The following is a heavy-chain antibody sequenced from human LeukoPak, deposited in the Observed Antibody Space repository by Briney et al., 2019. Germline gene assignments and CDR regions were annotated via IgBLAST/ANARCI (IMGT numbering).Heavy chain of an antibody. D-gene: IGHD3-22*01. CDR3: ARGSYDSSGNDAFDI. V-gene: IGHV4-31*03. Sequence: SQTLSLTCTVSGGSISGGGYYWSWIRQHPGKGLEWIGYIYYSGSTYYNPSLKSRVTISVDTSKNQFSLKLSSVTAADTAVYYCARGSYDSSGNDAFDIWGQGTMVTVSS. J-gene: IGHJ3*02. CDR2: IYYSGST. CDR1: GGSISGGGYY.